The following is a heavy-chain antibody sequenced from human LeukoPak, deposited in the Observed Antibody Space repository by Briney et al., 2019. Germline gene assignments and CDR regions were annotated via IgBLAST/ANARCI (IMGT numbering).Heavy chain of an antibody. J-gene: IGHJ3*02. Sequence: SETLSLTCTVSGGSISSYYWSWIRQPPGKGLEWIGYIYYSGSTNYNPSLKSRVTISVDTSKNQFSLKLTSVTAADTAVYYCARSGGSGRASGTPLGAFDIWGQGTMVTVSS. CDR3: ARSGGSGRASGTPLGAFDI. CDR1: GGSISSYY. D-gene: IGHD7-27*01. CDR2: IYYSGST. V-gene: IGHV4-59*01.